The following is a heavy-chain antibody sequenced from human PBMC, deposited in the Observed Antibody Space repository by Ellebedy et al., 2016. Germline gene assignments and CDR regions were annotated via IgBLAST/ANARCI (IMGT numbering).Heavy chain of an antibody. CDR3: ARQGPTTVTTPSWFDP. Sequence: SETLSLTXAVYGGSFRGYYWSWIRQPPGKGLEWIGEINHRGGTNYNPSLKSRVTISVDTSKNQFSLKLSSVTAADTAVYYCARQGPTTVTTPSWFDPWGQGTLVTVSS. CDR1: GGSFRGYY. V-gene: IGHV4-34*01. CDR2: INHRGGT. J-gene: IGHJ5*02. D-gene: IGHD4-17*01.